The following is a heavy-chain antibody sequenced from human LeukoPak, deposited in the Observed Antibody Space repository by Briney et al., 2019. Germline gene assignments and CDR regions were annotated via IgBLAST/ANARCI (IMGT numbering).Heavy chain of an antibody. CDR3: ARTHFVFNSGDPYQLLPNWFDR. D-gene: IGHD2-2*01. CDR2: IYYSGST. CDR1: GGSLSSYY. Sequence: SGTLSLTCTVSGGSLSSYYWSWIRQPPGKGLEWIGYIYYSGSTNYNPSLKSRVTISVDTSKNQFSLKLSSVTAADTAVYYWARTHFVFNSGDPYQLLPNWFDRWGQGTLVTVSS. V-gene: IGHV4-59*01. J-gene: IGHJ5*02.